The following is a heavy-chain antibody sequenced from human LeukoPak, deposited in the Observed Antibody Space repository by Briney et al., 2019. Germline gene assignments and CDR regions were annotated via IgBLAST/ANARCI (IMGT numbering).Heavy chain of an antibody. J-gene: IGHJ6*03. CDR1: GYTFTDSY. CDR3: QKTAYEILTMHYYYYMDV. V-gene: IGHV1-2*02. CDR2: INPNSGGT. D-gene: IGHD3-9*01. Sequence: SVKFSCNASGYTFTDSYMHWERQAPGQGLDSIRWINPNSGGTNYAQKFQGRVTMTRDTSISTAYMELSRLRSDDTVFFFKQKTAYEILTMHYYYYMDVWGKGTTVTVSS.